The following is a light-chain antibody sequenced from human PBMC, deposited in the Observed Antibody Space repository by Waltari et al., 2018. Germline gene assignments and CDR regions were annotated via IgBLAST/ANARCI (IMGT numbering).Light chain of an antibody. V-gene: IGLV2-8*01. CDR3: SSYAGNNIYV. Sequence: QSALTQPPSASGSPGQSVTISCTGTSSDVGGYHYVSWYQQHPGKAPKLMISEVSKRPSGVPDRFSGSKSGNTASLTVSGLQAEDEADYYCSSYAGNNIYVFGAGTKVTVL. J-gene: IGLJ1*01. CDR1: SSDVGGYHY. CDR2: EVS.